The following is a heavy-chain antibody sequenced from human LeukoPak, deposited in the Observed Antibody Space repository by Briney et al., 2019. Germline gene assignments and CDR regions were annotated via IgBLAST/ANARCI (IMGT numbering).Heavy chain of an antibody. CDR2: VSSNGMNT. D-gene: IGHD3-16*01. CDR3: ANRGRTAVGTYYFDY. CDR1: GFTFSTYA. V-gene: IGHV3-23*01. J-gene: IGHJ4*02. Sequence: SGGSLRLSCAASGFTFSTYAMSWVRQAPGKGLEWVSLVSSNGMNTHYADSVKGRFTISRDNSKNTVYLQVNSLRAEDTAVYYCANRGRTAVGTYYFDYWGQGTLVTVSS.